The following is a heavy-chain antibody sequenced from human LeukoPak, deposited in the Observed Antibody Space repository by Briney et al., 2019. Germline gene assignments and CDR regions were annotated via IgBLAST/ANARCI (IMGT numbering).Heavy chain of an antibody. CDR2: IIPIFVTA. J-gene: IGHJ6*04. V-gene: IGHV1-69*13. Sequence: SVKVSCKASGGTFSSYAISWVRQAPGQGLEWMGGIIPIFVTANYAQKFQGRVTITADESTSTDYMELSSLRSEDTAVYYCARGQYPFITGTYYYYYGMDVWGKGTTVTVSS. D-gene: IGHD1-20*01. CDR1: GGTFSSYA. CDR3: ARGQYPFITGTYYYYYGMDV.